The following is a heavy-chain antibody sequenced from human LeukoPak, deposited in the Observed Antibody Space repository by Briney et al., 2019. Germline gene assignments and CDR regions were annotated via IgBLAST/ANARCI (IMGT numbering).Heavy chain of an antibody. Sequence: TVSCKASGYTFTNYDINWVRQMPGKGLEWMGIIYPGDSDTRYSPSLQGQVTISADKSSSTAYLQWSSLKASDTAMYYCARHRVGIYSRNHAFDIWGQGTMVTVSS. D-gene: IGHD1-26*01. V-gene: IGHV5-51*01. CDR2: IYPGDSDT. CDR3: ARHRVGIYSRNHAFDI. J-gene: IGHJ3*02. CDR1: GYTFTNYD.